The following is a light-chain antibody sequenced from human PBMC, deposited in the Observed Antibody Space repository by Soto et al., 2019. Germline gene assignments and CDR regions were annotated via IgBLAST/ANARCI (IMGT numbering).Light chain of an antibody. CDR2: GAS. CDR3: QQYNNWWT. Sequence: EIVMTQSPATLSVSPGERATLSCRASQSVSNNLAWYQKKPGQAPRLLIYGASTRATGIPARFSGSGSGTEFTLTIRRLQSEDFAVYYCQQYNNWWTFGQGTKVEIK. V-gene: IGKV3-15*01. J-gene: IGKJ1*01. CDR1: QSVSNN.